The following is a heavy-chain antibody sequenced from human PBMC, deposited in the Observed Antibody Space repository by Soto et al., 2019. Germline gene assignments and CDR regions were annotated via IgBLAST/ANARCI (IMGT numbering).Heavy chain of an antibody. CDR2: IERESQGGTT. CDR1: GLSFPNAW. V-gene: IGHV3-15*04. CDR3: ATDRGDY. J-gene: IGHJ4*02. Sequence: EVQLVESGGGLVKPGESLRLSCATSGLSFPNAWMNWVRQAPGKGLEWVGRIERESQGGTTDYSAPVKGRFSISRDDSKETVYLQMNSLKTEDTAVYYCATDRGDYWGQGALVTVSS.